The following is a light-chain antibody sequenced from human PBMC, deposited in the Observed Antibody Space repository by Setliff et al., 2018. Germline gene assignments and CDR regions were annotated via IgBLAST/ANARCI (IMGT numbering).Light chain of an antibody. Sequence: QSALAQPPSASGSPGQSLTISCTGTSRDVGAYELVSWYQQHPGKAPKLIIYDVTHRPSGVSNRFSGSKSGNTASLTISGLQAEDEADYYCSSYTSGNTLVFGGGTKGTVL. CDR2: DVT. J-gene: IGLJ3*02. V-gene: IGLV2-14*03. CDR3: SSYTSGNTLV. CDR1: SRDVGAYEL.